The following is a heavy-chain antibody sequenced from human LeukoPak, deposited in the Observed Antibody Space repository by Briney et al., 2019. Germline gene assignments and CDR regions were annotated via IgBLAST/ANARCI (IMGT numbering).Heavy chain of an antibody. J-gene: IGHJ4*02. CDR3: ARDRDDYGDYAGDY. CDR2: INPNSGGT. V-gene: IGHV1-2*02. CDR1: GYTFTGYY. Sequence: GASVKVSCKASGYTFTGYYMHWVRQAPGQGLEWMGWINPNSGGTNYAQKFQGRVTMTRDTSISIAYVELSRLRSDDTAVYYCARDRDDYGDYAGDYWGQGTLVTVSS. D-gene: IGHD4-17*01.